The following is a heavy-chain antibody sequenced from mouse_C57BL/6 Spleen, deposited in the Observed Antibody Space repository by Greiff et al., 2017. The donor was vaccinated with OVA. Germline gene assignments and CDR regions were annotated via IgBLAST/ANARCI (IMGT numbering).Heavy chain of an antibody. CDR3: AKYPLRFDY. V-gene: IGHV1-64*01. J-gene: IGHJ2*01. CDR1: GFTFTSYW. Sequence: VQLQQPGAELVKPGASVKLSCKASGFTFTSYWMPWVKQRPGQGLEWIGMIHPDSGSTNYIETFKSKATRTVDKSSSTAYMQLSSLTSENSAIYDCAKYPLRFDYWGQGTTLTVSS. D-gene: IGHD5-1-1*01. CDR2: IHPDSGST.